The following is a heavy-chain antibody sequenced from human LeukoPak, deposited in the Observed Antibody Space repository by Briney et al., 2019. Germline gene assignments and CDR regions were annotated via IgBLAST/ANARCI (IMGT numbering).Heavy chain of an antibody. CDR1: GGTFSSYA. V-gene: IGHV1-69*13. CDR2: IIPIFGTA. CDR3: ARSEYSSPRSSDY. D-gene: IGHD6-6*01. Sequence: GASVKVSCKASGGTFSSYAISWVRQAPGQGLEWMGGIIPIFGTANYAQKFQGRVTITADESTSTAYMELSGLRSEDTAVYYCARSEYSSPRSSDYWGQGTLVTVSS. J-gene: IGHJ4*02.